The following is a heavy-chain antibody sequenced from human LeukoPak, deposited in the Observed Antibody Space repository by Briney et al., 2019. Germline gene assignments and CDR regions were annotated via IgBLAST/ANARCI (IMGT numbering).Heavy chain of an antibody. D-gene: IGHD1-26*01. Sequence: GGSLRLSCAASGFSFSPYAMTWVRQAPGKGLEWVSLISGSGANTYYADSVKGRFTISIDNSKYTKSLQMNSLRAEDTAVYYCAKDVRVGGGGMDVWGQGTPVTVSS. J-gene: IGHJ6*02. CDR2: ISGSGANT. V-gene: IGHV3-23*01. CDR1: GFSFSPYA. CDR3: AKDVRVGGGGMDV.